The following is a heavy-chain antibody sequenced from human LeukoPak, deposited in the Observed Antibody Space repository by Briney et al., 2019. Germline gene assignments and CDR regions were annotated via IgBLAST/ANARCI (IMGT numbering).Heavy chain of an antibody. CDR1: GGSISSYY. V-gene: IGHV4-59*01. D-gene: IGHD2-15*01. J-gene: IGHJ5*02. CDR2: IYYSGST. CDR3: ARGGNCSGGTCYSDRGWFDP. Sequence: SETLSLTCAVTGGSISSYYWSWIRQPPGKGLEWIGYIYYSGSTNYNPSLKSRVTMSVDTSKNQFSLKLSSVTAADTAVYYCARGGNCSGGTCYSDRGWFDPWGQGTRVTVSS.